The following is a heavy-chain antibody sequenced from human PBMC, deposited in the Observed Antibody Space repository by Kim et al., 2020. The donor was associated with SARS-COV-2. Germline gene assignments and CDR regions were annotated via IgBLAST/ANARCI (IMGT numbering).Heavy chain of an antibody. D-gene: IGHD4-17*01. Sequence: SETLSLTCAVYGGSFSGYYWSWIRQPPGKGLEWIGEINHSGSTNYNPSLKSRVTISVDTSKNQFSLKLSSVTATDTAVYYCARGGKMTTVVTPWWYFDLWGRGTLVTVSS. CDR1: GGSFSGYY. V-gene: IGHV4-34*01. CDR3: ARGGKMTTVVTPWWYFDL. CDR2: INHSGST. J-gene: IGHJ2*01.